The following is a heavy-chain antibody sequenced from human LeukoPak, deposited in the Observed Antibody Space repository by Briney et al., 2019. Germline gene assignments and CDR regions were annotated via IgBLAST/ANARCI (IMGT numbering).Heavy chain of an antibody. V-gene: IGHV3-30*02. CDR1: GFTFSSYG. CDR2: IRYDGSNK. Sequence: GGSLRLSCAASGFTFSSYGMHWVRQAPGKGLEWVAFIRYDGSNKYYADSVKGRFTISRDNSKNTLYLQMNSLRAEDTAVYYCAKNRGSSSSFYFDYWSQGTLVTVSS. J-gene: IGHJ4*02. D-gene: IGHD6-6*01. CDR3: AKNRGSSSSFYFDY.